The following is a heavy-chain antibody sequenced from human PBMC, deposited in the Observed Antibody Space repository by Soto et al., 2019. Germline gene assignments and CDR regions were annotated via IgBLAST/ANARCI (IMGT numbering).Heavy chain of an antibody. J-gene: IGHJ4*02. Sequence: QVQLVQSGAEVKKPGASVKVSCKASGYTFTTYGISWVRQAPGQGLEWMGWISAYNGNTNYAQKLQGRVTMTTDTSTSAAYMELRSLRSDDTAVYYCARDLLYSSSWQPAYDHWGQGTLVTVSS. D-gene: IGHD6-13*01. CDR3: ARDLLYSSSWQPAYDH. CDR1: GYTFTTYG. V-gene: IGHV1-18*01. CDR2: ISAYNGNT.